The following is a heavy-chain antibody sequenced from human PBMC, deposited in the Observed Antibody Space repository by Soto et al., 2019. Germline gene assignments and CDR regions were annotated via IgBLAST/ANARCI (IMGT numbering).Heavy chain of an antibody. J-gene: IGHJ4*02. D-gene: IGHD3-10*01. CDR1: GFIFTSYA. V-gene: IGHV3-23*01. CDR3: AKNYYFDY. CDR2: INVDDNT. Sequence: EVQLLESGGDLVQPGGSLRLSCAASGFIFTSYAMSWVRQAPGKGLEWVSSINVDDNTYYAESVRGRFTTSRDNSKNTLYLQMNSLRAEDTALYYCAKNYYFDYWGRGTLVTFSS.